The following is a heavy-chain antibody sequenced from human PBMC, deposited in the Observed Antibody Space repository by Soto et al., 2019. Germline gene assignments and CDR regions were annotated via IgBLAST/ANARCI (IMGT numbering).Heavy chain of an antibody. V-gene: IGHV2-5*02. Sequence: QITLKESGPTLVKPTQTLTLTCTFSGFSLSTSGVGVGWIRQPPGKALEWLALIYWDDDKRYSPSLKSRLTITKDTSKNQVVLTMTNMDPVDTATYYCAHSSLRAAAGPYSPFVYWGQGTLVTVSS. CDR3: AHSSLRAAAGPYSPFVY. J-gene: IGHJ4*02. CDR1: GFSLSTSGVG. CDR2: IYWDDDK. D-gene: IGHD6-13*01.